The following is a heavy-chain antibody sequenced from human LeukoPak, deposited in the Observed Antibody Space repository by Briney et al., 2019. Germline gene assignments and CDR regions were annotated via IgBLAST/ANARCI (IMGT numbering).Heavy chain of an antibody. Sequence: GASVKVSCKASGYTFTGYYMHWVRQAPGQGLEWMGWINPNSGGTNYAQKLQGRVTMTTDTSTSTAYMELRSLRSDDTAVYYCARADIVVVPAATDPWGQGTLVTVSS. D-gene: IGHD2-2*01. CDR2: INPNSGGT. CDR3: ARADIVVVPAATDP. CDR1: GYTFTGYY. V-gene: IGHV1-2*02. J-gene: IGHJ5*02.